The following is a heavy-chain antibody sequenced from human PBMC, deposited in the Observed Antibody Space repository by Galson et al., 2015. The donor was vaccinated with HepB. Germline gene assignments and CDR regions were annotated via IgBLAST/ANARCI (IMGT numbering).Heavy chain of an antibody. CDR2: ISYDGSNK. J-gene: IGHJ4*02. D-gene: IGHD2-15*01. Sequence: SLRLSCAASGFTFSSYAMHWVRQAPGKGLEWVAVISYDGSNKYYADSVKGRFTISRDNSKNTLYLQMNSLRAEDTAVYYCADSQWPHIPPFDYWGQGTLVTVSS. CDR3: ADSQWPHIPPFDY. V-gene: IGHV3-30-3*01. CDR1: GFTFSSYA.